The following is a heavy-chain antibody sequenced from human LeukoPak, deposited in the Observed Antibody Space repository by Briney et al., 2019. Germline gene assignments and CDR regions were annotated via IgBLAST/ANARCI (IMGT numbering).Heavy chain of an antibody. Sequence: GGSLRLSCAASGFTFSDYYMSWIRQAPGKGLEWVSYISSSRSYTNYADSVKGRFTISRDNAKNSLYLQMNSLRAEDTAVYYCASGTYYYGSGYFDYWGQGTLVTVSS. J-gene: IGHJ4*02. CDR1: GFTFSDYY. D-gene: IGHD3-10*01. CDR3: ASGTYYYGSGYFDY. V-gene: IGHV3-11*06. CDR2: ISSSRSYT.